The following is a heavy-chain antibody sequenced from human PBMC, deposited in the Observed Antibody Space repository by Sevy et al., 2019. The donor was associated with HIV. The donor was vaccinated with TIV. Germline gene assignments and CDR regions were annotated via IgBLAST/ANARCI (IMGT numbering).Heavy chain of an antibody. CDR3: AREEPDIAVVPAAGTYGMDV. CDR2: IIPILGIA. J-gene: IGHJ6*02. D-gene: IGHD2-2*01. Sequence: SVKVSCKASGGTFSSYAISWVRQAPGQGLEWMGRIIPILGIANYAEKFQGSVTITADKSTSTAYMELSSLRSEDTAVYYCAREEPDIAVVPAAGTYGMDVWGQGTTVTVSS. V-gene: IGHV1-69*04. CDR1: GGTFSSYA.